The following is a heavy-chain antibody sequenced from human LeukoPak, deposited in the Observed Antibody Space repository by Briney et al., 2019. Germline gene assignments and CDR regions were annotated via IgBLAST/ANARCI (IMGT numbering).Heavy chain of an antibody. Sequence: ASVKVSCKASGYTFTSYYMHWVRQAPGQGLEWMGIINPSGGSTSYAQKFQGRVTMTTDTSTGTVYMELSSLRSEDPAVYYCAISTVTKTGDFDYWGQGTLVTVSS. CDR1: GYTFTSYY. CDR2: INPSGGST. D-gene: IGHD4-17*01. J-gene: IGHJ4*02. V-gene: IGHV1-46*01. CDR3: AISTVTKTGDFDY.